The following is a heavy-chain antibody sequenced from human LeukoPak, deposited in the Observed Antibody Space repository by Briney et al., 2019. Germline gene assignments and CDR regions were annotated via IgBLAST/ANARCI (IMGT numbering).Heavy chain of an antibody. D-gene: IGHD3-22*01. J-gene: IGHJ4*02. CDR2: IYYSGST. V-gene: IGHV4-31*03. CDR1: GGSISSGGYY. CDR3: ARTPYYYDSSGYSEHDMTYYFDY. Sequence: SQTLSLTCTVSGGSISSGGYYWSWIRQHPGKGLEWIRYIYYSGSTYYNPSLKSRVTISVDTSKNQFSLKLSSVTAADTAVYYCARTPYYYDSSGYSEHDMTYYFDYWGQGTLVTVSS.